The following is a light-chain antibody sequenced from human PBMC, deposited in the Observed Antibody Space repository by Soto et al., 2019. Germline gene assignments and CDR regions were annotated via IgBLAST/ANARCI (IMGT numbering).Light chain of an antibody. CDR1: GSDVGGYKY. CDR2: DVS. J-gene: IGLJ1*01. CDR3: SSYASSSPFV. Sequence: QSALTQPASVSGSPGQSITISCTGTGSDVGGYKYVSWYQQLPGKAPKLMIYDVSYRPSGVSDRFSGSKSGNTASLIISGLQAEDEADCYCSSYASSSPFVFGTGTKLTVL. V-gene: IGLV2-14*01.